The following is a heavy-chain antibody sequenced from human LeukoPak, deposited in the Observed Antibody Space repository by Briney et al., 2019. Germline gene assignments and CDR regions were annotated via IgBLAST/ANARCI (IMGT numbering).Heavy chain of an antibody. CDR3: AKEGDYGDYVLPPHFDY. J-gene: IGHJ4*02. CDR1: GFPFSSFC. Sequence: PGGSLRLSCAASGFPFSSFCMHWVRQAPGRGLVWVSVISYYGNNKYYADSVKGRFTISRDNSKNTLYLQMNSLRAEDTAVYYCAKEGDYGDYVLPPHFDYWGQGTLVTVSS. V-gene: IGHV3-30*18. CDR2: ISYYGNNK. D-gene: IGHD4-17*01.